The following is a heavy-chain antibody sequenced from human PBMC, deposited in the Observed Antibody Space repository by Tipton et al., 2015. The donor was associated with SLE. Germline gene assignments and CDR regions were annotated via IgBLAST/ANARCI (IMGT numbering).Heavy chain of an antibody. J-gene: IGHJ3*02. CDR3: TSPSLGYCSGDTCYDAFDI. D-gene: IGHD2-15*01. Sequence: SLRLSCAASGLTFSSHWMNWVRQAPGKGLVWVSRINDDGSSTKYADSVKGRFTISRDNAKNTLYLQMNSLRVEDTAVYYCTSPSLGYCSGDTCYDAFDIWGQGTMVTVSS. V-gene: IGHV3-74*01. CDR1: GLTFSSHW. CDR2: INDDGSST.